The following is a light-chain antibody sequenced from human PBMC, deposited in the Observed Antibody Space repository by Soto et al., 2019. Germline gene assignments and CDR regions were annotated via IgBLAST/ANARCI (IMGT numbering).Light chain of an antibody. CDR1: QSVSVY. J-gene: IGKJ5*01. V-gene: IGKV3-11*01. CDR2: AAS. CDR3: QQYDATLFT. Sequence: VLTQPPATLSLSPGERATLFCRTSQSVSVYLDWYQQKPGKAPRLLMSAASSRATGIPARFSGSGSGTDFTLTISSLEPEDFAMYYCQQYDATLFTFGQGTRLEIK.